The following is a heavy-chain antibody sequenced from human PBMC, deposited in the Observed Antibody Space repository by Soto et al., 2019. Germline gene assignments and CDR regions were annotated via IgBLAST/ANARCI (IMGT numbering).Heavy chain of an antibody. J-gene: IGHJ1*01. D-gene: IGHD3-3*01. Sequence: GESLKITCKGSGYSFTSYWIGWVRQMPGKGLEWMGIIYPGDSDTRYSPSFQGQVTISADKSISTAYLQWSSLKASDTAMYYCASSPIRSPTPYYDFWSGYSTAEYFQHWGQGTLVTVSS. CDR3: ASSPIRSPTPYYDFWSGYSTAEYFQH. CDR2: IYPGDSDT. V-gene: IGHV5-51*01. CDR1: GYSFTSYW.